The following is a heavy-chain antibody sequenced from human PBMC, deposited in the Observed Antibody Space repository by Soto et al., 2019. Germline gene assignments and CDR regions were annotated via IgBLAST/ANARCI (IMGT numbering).Heavy chain of an antibody. D-gene: IGHD6-19*01. J-gene: IGHJ4*02. CDR3: ARIAVIGGRFFDY. CDR1: GYTFTSYG. V-gene: IGHV1-18*01. Sequence: QVHLVQSGADVKIPGASVKVSCKASGYTFTSYGITWVRQAPGQGLEWMGWISAYNGNTNYAQKLQGRVTLTTDTSTGTAYMELRSLRSDDTALYYCARIAVIGGRFFDYWGRGTLVTVSS. CDR2: ISAYNGNT.